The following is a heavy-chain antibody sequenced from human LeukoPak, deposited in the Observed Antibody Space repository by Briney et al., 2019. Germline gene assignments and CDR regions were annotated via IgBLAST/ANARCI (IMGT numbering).Heavy chain of an antibody. Sequence: KPSETLSLTCTVSGGSISSYYWSWIRQPPGKGLEWIGYIYYSGSTNYNPSLKSRVTISVDTSKNQFSLKVSSVTAADTAVYYCARQHPPPRISLVRGVEYWGQGTLVTVSS. CDR1: GGSISSYY. V-gene: IGHV4-59*08. CDR2: IYYSGST. D-gene: IGHD3-10*01. J-gene: IGHJ4*02. CDR3: ARQHPPPRISLVRGVEY.